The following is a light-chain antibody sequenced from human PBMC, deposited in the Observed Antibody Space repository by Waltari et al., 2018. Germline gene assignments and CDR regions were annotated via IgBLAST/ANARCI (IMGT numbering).Light chain of an antibody. J-gene: IGKJ4*01. CDR2: KAS. CDR3: QQYGVT. Sequence: DIQMTLSPSTLSASVGDRVTITCRASQSISSWLAWYQQKPGKAPKLLIYKASSLESGVPSRFSGSGSGTEFTLTISSLQPDDFATYYCQQYGVTFGGGTKVEIK. CDR1: QSISSW. V-gene: IGKV1-5*03.